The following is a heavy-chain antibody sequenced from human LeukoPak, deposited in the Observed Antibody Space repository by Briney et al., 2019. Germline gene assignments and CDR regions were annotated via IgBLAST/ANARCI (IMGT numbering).Heavy chain of an antibody. V-gene: IGHV1-46*01. CDR1: GYTFTNYY. CDR3: ARDHNYFDSSPYCFDY. CDR2: INPSGGST. J-gene: IGHJ4*02. Sequence: ASVKVSCKASGYTFTNYYTHWVRQAPGQGLEWMGIINPSGGSTSYAQKFQGRVTMTRDTSTSTVYMELSSLRSEDTAVYYCARDHNYFDSSPYCFDYWGQGTLVTVSS. D-gene: IGHD3-22*01.